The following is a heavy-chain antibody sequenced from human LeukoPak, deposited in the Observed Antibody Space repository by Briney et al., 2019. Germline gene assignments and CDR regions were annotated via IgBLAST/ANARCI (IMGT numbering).Heavy chain of an antibody. CDR2: KYARGSS. V-gene: IGHV4-4*07. J-gene: IGHJ4*02. CDR3: AKMGGSVFDF. CDR1: GGSISNYY. Sequence: PSETLSLTCTVSGGSISNYYWSWIRQPAGKGLEWIGRKYARGSSNYNPPVQSRVTMSVDTSKNQFSLKLRSVTAADTAVYYCAKMGGSVFDFWGRGTLVTVSS. D-gene: IGHD3-16*01.